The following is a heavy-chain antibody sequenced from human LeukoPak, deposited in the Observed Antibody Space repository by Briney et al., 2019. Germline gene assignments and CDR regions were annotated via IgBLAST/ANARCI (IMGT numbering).Heavy chain of an antibody. D-gene: IGHD1-1*01. CDR2: FSGSGTST. CDR3: AKAGPGTNMVLDY. V-gene: IGHV3-23*01. J-gene: IGHJ4*02. Sequence: GGSLRLSCAASGFTFSNYAMSWVRQAPGKGPEWVSAFSGSGTSTYYADSVKGRFTISRDNSKNTLYLQMNSLRAEDTAIYYCAKAGPGTNMVLDYWGQGTLVTVSS. CDR1: GFTFSNYA.